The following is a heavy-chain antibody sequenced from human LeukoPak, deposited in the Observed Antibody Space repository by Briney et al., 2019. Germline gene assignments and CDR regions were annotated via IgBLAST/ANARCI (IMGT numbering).Heavy chain of an antibody. CDR2: IYSGGDT. V-gene: IGHV3-53*01. Sequence: PGGSLRLSCAASGFTFSSYEMNWVRQAPGKGLEWVSVIYSGGDTYYADSVKGRFTISRDNSKNTLYLQMNSLRAEDTAVYYCARGGYWGQGTLVTVSS. J-gene: IGHJ4*02. CDR3: ARGGY. CDR1: GFTFSSYE.